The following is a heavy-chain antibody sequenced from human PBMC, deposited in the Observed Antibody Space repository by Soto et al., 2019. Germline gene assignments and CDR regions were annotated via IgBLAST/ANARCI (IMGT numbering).Heavy chain of an antibody. CDR1: GGSISSYY. J-gene: IGHJ3*02. V-gene: IGHV4-59*01. CDR2: IYYSGST. CDR3: ARVPSDYSDAIDI. D-gene: IGHD4-4*01. Sequence: SETPSLTCAVSGGSISSYYRSWIRQPPGKGLEWIGYIYYSGSTNYNPSLKSRVTISVDTSKNQFSLKLSSVTAADTAVYYCARVPSDYSDAIDIWGQGTMVTVSS.